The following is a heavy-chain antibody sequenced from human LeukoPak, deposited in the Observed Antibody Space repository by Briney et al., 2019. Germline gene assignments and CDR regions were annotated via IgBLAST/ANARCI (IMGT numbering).Heavy chain of an antibody. V-gene: IGHV4-59*01. Sequence: SETLSLTCTVSGGSISSYYWSWLRQPPGKGLEWIGYIYYSGSTNYNPSLKSRVTISVDTSKNQFSLKLSSVTAADTAVYYCARVGPTAAGTVDYWGQGTLVTVSS. CDR1: GGSISSYY. D-gene: IGHD6-13*01. CDR3: ARVGPTAAGTVDY. CDR2: IYYSGST. J-gene: IGHJ4*02.